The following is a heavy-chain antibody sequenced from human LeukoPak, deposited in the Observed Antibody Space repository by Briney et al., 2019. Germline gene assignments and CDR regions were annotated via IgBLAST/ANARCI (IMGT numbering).Heavy chain of an antibody. Sequence: ASVKVSCKTSGYTFTTYAISWVRQAPGQGLEWMGWINPNSGGTNYAQKFQGRVTMTRDKSISTAYMELYSLRSDDTAVYYCARDPPGVRYGRPIFDFWGQGTLVTVSS. CDR1: GYTFTTYA. V-gene: IGHV1-2*02. J-gene: IGHJ4*02. CDR3: ARDPPGVRYGRPIFDF. D-gene: IGHD2-8*01. CDR2: INPNSGGT.